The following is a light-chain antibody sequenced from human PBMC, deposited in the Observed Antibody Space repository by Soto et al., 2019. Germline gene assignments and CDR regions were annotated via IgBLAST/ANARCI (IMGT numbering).Light chain of an antibody. J-gene: IGKJ4*01. CDR3: QQYQSWPLT. Sequence: EIVMTQSPATLSLSPGERATLSCRASQSVYSNLAWYQQKPGHTPRLLIYESSTRATGIPARFSCGGSGTEFTLTISSLQSEDFADYFCQQYQSWPLTFGGGTKVEIK. CDR1: QSVYSN. CDR2: ESS. V-gene: IGKV3-15*01.